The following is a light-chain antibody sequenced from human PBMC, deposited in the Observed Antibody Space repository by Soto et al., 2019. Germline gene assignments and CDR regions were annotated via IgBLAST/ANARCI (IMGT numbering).Light chain of an antibody. Sequence: ENVLTQTPGTLSLSPGERDTLSCRASQNVDNNFLAWYQHKPGQAPRLLIYGASIRAAAIPDRFSGSGSGTDFTLSISRLEPEDFAVYHCQQYGSLPYTFGQGTKLDIK. CDR2: GAS. V-gene: IGKV3-20*01. CDR1: QNVDNNF. CDR3: QQYGSLPYT. J-gene: IGKJ2*01.